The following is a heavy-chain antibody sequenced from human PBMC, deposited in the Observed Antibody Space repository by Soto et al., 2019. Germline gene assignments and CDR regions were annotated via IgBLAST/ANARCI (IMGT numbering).Heavy chain of an antibody. CDR1: GYSFSSYG. V-gene: IGHV1-18*01. CDR2: INTYNGNR. J-gene: IGHJ4*02. Sequence: QVQLVQSGAELRKPGASVKVSCKASGYSFSSYGINWVRQAPGQGLEWMGWINTYNGNRNYAQKFEDSVTMTTATSTTTVYMELRSLKSDDTAIYYCARDRLRGYDSSGFYSWGQGTLVTVSS. CDR3: ARDRLRGYDSSGFYS. D-gene: IGHD3-22*01.